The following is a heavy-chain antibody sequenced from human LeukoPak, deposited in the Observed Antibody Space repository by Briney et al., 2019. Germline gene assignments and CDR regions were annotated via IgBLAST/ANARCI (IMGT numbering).Heavy chain of an antibody. V-gene: IGHV3-13*01. CDR1: GFTFSSYD. J-gene: IGHJ4*02. CDR2: IDTAADT. CDR3: AKGGGFGNKYFDY. Sequence: PGGSLRLSCAASGFTFSSYDMHWVRQATGKGLEWVSAIDTAADTYYPGSVKGRFTISRENAKNSLYLQMNSLRAGDTAVYYCAKGGGFGNKYFDYWGQGTLVTVSS. D-gene: IGHD3-10*01.